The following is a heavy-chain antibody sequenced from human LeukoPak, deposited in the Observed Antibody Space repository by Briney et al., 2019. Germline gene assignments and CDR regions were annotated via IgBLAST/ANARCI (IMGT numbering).Heavy chain of an antibody. CDR3: ARGGYSYGYGRGTDY. J-gene: IGHJ4*02. V-gene: IGHV3-21*01. CDR1: GFTFSSYS. Sequence: PGGSLRLSCAASGFTFSSYSMNWVRQAPGKVLEWVSSISSSSSYIYYADSVKGRFTISRDNAKNSLYLQMNSLRAEDTAVYYCARGGYSYGYGRGTDYWGQGTLVTVSS. D-gene: IGHD5-18*01. CDR2: ISSSSSYI.